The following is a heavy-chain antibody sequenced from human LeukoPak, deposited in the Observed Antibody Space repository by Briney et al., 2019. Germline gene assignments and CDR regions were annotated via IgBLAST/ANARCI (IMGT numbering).Heavy chain of an antibody. J-gene: IGHJ5*02. D-gene: IGHD1-14*01. V-gene: IGHV3-48*03. Sequence: GGSLRLSCAASGFTFSSYEMNWVRQAPGKGLEWVSYISSSGSTIYYADSVKGRFTISRDNAKNSLYPQMNSLRAEDTALYYCAKGSGINHYHWIDPWGQGTLVTVSS. CDR3: AKGSGINHYHWIDP. CDR1: GFTFSSYE. CDR2: ISSSGSTI.